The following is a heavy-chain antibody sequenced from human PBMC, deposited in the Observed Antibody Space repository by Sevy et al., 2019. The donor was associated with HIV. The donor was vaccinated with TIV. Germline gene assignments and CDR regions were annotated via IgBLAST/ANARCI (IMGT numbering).Heavy chain of an antibody. V-gene: IGHV1-18*01. D-gene: IGHD6-13*01. CDR1: GYTFTSYG. CDR2: IIAYNGNT. CDR3: ARRIAAAGTGYYYYMDV. Sequence: PSVKVSCKASGYTFTSYGISWVRQAPGQGLEWMGWIIAYNGNTNYAQKLQGRVTMSTDTSTSTAYMELRSLRSDDTAVYYCARRIAAAGTGYYYYMDVWGKGTTVTVSS. J-gene: IGHJ6*03.